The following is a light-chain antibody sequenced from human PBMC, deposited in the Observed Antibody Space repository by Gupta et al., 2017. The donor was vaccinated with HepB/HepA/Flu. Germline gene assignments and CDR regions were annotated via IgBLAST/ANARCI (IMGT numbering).Light chain of an antibody. V-gene: IGLV1-51*01. J-gene: IGLJ3*02. CDR1: SSSIGSNY. Sequence: QSVLTQPPSVSAAPGQKVTISCSGSSSSIGSNYVSWYQQLPGTAPKLLIYDKNKRPSGIPDRFSGSKSGTSATLGITGLQTGDGADYYCGTWDSSLSTWVFGGGTKLTVL. CDR2: DKN. CDR3: GTWDSSLSTWV.